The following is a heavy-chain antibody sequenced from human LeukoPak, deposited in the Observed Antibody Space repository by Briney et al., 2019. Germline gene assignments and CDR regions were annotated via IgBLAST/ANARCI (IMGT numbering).Heavy chain of an antibody. CDR1: GFIFSDYY. CDR2: ITSDNTV. CDR3: ARVVSSRSAVGFGP. J-gene: IGHJ5*02. V-gene: IGHV3-11*01. D-gene: IGHD5/OR15-5a*01. Sequence: GGSLRLSCAASGFIFSDYYMSWIRQAPGKGLEWVSYITSDNTVYYADSVKGRFTIPRDNPKNSIYLQMNSLRYEDTAFYYCARVVSSRSAVGFGPWGQGTLVTVSS.